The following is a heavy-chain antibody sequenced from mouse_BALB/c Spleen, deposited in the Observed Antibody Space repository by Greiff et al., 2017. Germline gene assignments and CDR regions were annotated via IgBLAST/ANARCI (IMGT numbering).Heavy chain of an antibody. J-gene: IGHJ3*01. CDR1: GYTFTDYW. CDR3: ARGDYDRAY. CDR2: IDTSDSYT. V-gene: IGHV1-69*01. D-gene: IGHD2-4*01. Sequence: VQLQQPGAELVMPGASVKMSCKASGYTFTDYWMHWVKQRPGQGLEWIGAIDTSDSYTSYNQKFKGKATLTVDESSSTAYMQLSSLTSEDSAVYYCARGDYDRAYWGQGTLVTVSA.